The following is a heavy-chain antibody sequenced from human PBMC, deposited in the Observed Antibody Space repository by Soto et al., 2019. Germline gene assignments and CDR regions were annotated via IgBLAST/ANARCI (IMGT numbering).Heavy chain of an antibody. D-gene: IGHD5-18*01. CDR3: ARVQYSYGLWYYFAY. CDR1: GFIFSDHY. CDR2: TRNKANDYTT. Sequence: GGSLRLSCVASGFIFSDHYMDWVRQAPGKGLEWVGRTRNKANDYTTEYAASVKGRSIISRDDSKNSLYLQMHSLKSEDTAVYYCARVQYSYGLWYYFAYWGKGALVPVSP. V-gene: IGHV3-72*01. J-gene: IGHJ4*02.